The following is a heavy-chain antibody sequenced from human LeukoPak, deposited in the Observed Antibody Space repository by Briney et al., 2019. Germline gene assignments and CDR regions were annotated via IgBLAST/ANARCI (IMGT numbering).Heavy chain of an antibody. V-gene: IGHV4-59*08. J-gene: IGHJ4*02. CDR1: GGSISSYY. D-gene: IGHD2-15*01. CDR3: ARTYCSGGSCHFDY. CDR2: IYYSGNT. Sequence: SSETLSLTCTVSGGSISSYYWSRIRQPPGKGLEWIGYIYYSGNTDSNPSLKSRVTISVDTSKNQFSLKLGSVTAADTAVYYCARTYCSGGSCHFDYWGQGTLVTVSS.